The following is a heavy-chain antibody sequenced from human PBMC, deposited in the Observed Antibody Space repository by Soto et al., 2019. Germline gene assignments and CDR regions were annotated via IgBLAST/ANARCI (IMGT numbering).Heavy chain of an antibody. CDR1: GYSISSGYY. J-gene: IGHJ5*02. V-gene: IGHV4-38-2*02. CDR2: IYHSGST. CDR3: ARDRGWVGGDWFDP. D-gene: IGHD3-10*01. Sequence: SETLSLTCTVSGYSISSGYYWGWIRQPPGKGLEWIASIYHSGSTYYNPSLKSRVTISVDTSKNQFSLKLSSVTAADTAVYYCARDRGWVGGDWFDPWGQGTLVTVSS.